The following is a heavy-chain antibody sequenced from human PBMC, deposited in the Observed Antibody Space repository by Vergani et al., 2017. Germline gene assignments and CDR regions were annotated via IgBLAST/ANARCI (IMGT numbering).Heavy chain of an antibody. CDR2: TYTSGST. J-gene: IGHJ4*02. CDR3: ARGHGTFDY. D-gene: IGHD1-26*01. Sequence: QVQLQESGPGLVKPSQTLSLTCTVSGGSLSSGSYYWSWIRQPAGKGLEWIGRTYTSGSTNYNPSLKSRVTISVDTSKNQFSLKLSSVTAADTAVYYCARGHGTFDYWGQGTLVTVSS. CDR1: GGSLSSGSYY. V-gene: IGHV4-61*02.